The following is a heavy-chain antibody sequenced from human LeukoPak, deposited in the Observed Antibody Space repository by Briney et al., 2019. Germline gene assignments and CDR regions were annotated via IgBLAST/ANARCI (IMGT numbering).Heavy chain of an antibody. D-gene: IGHD6-6*01. V-gene: IGHV3-30*01. CDR3: ARAHRIAARPFYYYYMDV. Sequence: GRSLRLSCAASGFTFSSYAMHCVRQAPGKGLEWGAVISYEGSNKYYADSVKGRFTISRDNSKNTLYLQMNSLRAEDTAVYYCARAHRIAARPFYYYYMDVWGKGTTVTVS. CDR2: ISYEGSNK. CDR1: GFTFSSYA. J-gene: IGHJ6*03.